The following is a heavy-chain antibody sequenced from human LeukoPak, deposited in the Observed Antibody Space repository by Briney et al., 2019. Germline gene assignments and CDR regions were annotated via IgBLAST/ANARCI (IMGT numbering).Heavy chain of an antibody. CDR3: AKDMDAAGASSFDY. CDR2: ISSSGSTI. Sequence: PGGSLRLSCAASGFTFSSYEMNWVRQAPGKGLEWVSYISSSGSTIYYADSVKGRFTISRDNSKNSLYLQMNSLRTEDTALYYCAKDMDAAGASSFDYWGQGTLVTVSS. V-gene: IGHV3-48*03. J-gene: IGHJ4*02. CDR1: GFTFSSYE. D-gene: IGHD6-13*01.